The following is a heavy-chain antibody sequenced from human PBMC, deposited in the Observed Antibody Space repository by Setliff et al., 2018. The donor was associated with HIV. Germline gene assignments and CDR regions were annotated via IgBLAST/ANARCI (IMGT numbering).Heavy chain of an antibody. Sequence: PGESLKISCKGSGYSFTTYWIGWVRQMPGKGLEWMGTIYPYDSDTRYSPSFQGQVIISADKSISTAYVQWSGLKASDTAMYYCARRPYYDSWSGHQAFDIWGQGTMVT. D-gene: IGHD3-3*01. V-gene: IGHV5-51*01. CDR1: GYSFTTYW. J-gene: IGHJ3*02. CDR2: IYPYDSDT. CDR3: ARRPYYDSWSGHQAFDI.